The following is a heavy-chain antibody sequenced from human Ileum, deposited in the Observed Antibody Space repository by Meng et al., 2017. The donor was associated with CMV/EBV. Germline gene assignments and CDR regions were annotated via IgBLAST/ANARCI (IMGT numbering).Heavy chain of an antibody. J-gene: IGHJ4*02. CDR3: ARGWDYFDY. D-gene: IGHD1-26*01. CDR1: GVTFRNYG. CDR2: INDGGSAT. V-gene: IGHV3-23*04. Sequence: EVLQVESGGGLVAPVGSLRLSCAASGVTFRNYGVTWVRQAPGKRLEWVSSINDGGSATCYTDSVKGRFTISRDNSKNILYLQMNSLRVEDTAIYYCARGWDYFDYWGQGTLVTVSS.